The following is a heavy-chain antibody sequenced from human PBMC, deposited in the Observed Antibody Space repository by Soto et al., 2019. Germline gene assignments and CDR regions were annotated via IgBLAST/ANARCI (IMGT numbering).Heavy chain of an antibody. Sequence: EVQLVESGGGLVQPGGSLRLSCAASGFTFSSYEMNWVRQAPGKGLEWVSYISSSGSTMYYADSVKGRFTISRNNAKNLLYLQMNSLRAEXXXXXXXARDRGSSWLDYWGQGTLVTVSS. V-gene: IGHV3-48*03. CDR2: ISSSGSTM. J-gene: IGHJ4*02. D-gene: IGHD6-13*01. CDR1: GFTFSSYE. CDR3: ARDRGSSWLDY.